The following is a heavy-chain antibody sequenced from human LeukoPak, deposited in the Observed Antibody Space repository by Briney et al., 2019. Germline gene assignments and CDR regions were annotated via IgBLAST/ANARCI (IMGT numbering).Heavy chain of an antibody. V-gene: IGHV3-30*02. D-gene: IGHD5-24*01. Sequence: PGGSLRLSCGASGFTFSNYGMHWVRQAPGKGLEWVAFIRYDGSNKHYADSVKGRFTISRDNSKNTLYLQMNSLRAEDTAVYYCAKVDGYNVGYWGQGTLVTVSS. CDR1: GFTFSNYG. CDR3: AKVDGYNVGY. J-gene: IGHJ4*02. CDR2: IRYDGSNK.